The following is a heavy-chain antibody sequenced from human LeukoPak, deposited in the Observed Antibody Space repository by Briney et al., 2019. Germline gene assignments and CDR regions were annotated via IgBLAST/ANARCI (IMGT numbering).Heavy chain of an antibody. CDR3: ARVYYGSRSYSFDN. CDR2: ISSVGGT. V-gene: IGHV3-13*01. D-gene: IGHD3-10*01. CDR1: GFTFSSYD. Sequence: PGGSLRLSCAVSGFTFSSYDMHWVRQVTGKGLEWVSGISSVGGTYYTDSVKGRFTISRDNAKNSLYLQMKSLRVGDTAVYYCARVYYGSRSYSFDNWGQGTLVTVSS. J-gene: IGHJ4*02.